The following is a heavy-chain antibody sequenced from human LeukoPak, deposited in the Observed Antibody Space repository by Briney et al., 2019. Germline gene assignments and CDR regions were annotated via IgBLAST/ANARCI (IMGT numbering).Heavy chain of an antibody. CDR2: IYYSGST. CDR3: ARQGARFGELLSFYAMDV. CDR1: GGSISSYP. Sequence: PETLSLTCTVSGGSISSYPWNWIRQPPGKGLEWIGNIYYSGSTNYNPSLKSRVTISPDTSKNQFSLRLSSVTAADTAVYYCARQGARFGELLSFYAMDVWGQGTTVTVSS. D-gene: IGHD3-10*01. J-gene: IGHJ6*02. V-gene: IGHV4-59*08.